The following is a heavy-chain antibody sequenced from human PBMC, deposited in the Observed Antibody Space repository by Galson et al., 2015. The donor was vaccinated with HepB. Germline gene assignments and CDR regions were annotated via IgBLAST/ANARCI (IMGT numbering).Heavy chain of an antibody. CDR1: GFTFSSYG. Sequence: SLRLSCAASGFTFSSYGMHWVRQPPGKGLEWVAVISYDGSNKYYADSVKGRFTISRDNSKNTLYLQMNSLRAEDTAVYYCAREVEAGWFDPWGQGTLVTVSS. V-gene: IGHV3-30*03. CDR2: ISYDGSNK. CDR3: AREVEAGWFDP. D-gene: IGHD2-15*01. J-gene: IGHJ5*02.